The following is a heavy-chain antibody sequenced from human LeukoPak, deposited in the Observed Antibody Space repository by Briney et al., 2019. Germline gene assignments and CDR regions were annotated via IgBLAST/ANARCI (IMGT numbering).Heavy chain of an antibody. V-gene: IGHV3-21*01. CDR1: GFTFSSYS. CDR3: ARDHGRAAAGTGWFDP. Sequence: GGSLRLSSAASGFTFSSYSMNWVRQAPGKGLEWVSSISSSSSYIYYADSVKGRVTISRDNAKNSLYLQMNSLRAEDTAVYYCARDHGRAAAGTGWFDPWGQGTLVTVSS. J-gene: IGHJ5*02. D-gene: IGHD6-13*01. CDR2: ISSSSSYI.